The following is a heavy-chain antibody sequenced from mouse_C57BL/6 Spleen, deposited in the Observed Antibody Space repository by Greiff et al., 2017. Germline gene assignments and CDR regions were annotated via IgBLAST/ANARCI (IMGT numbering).Heavy chain of an antibody. D-gene: IGHD1-1*01. V-gene: IGHV1-47*01. J-gene: IGHJ1*03. CDR3: ARSSYYYGSSYWYFDV. CDR2: FHPYNDDT. Sequence: QVQLPQSGAELVKPGASVKMSCKASGYTFTTYPLEWMKQNHGKSLEWIGNFHPYNDDTKYNEKFEGKATLTVEISSSGVYLELSRLTSDDSAVYYCARSSYYYGSSYWYFDVWGTGTTVTVSS. CDR1: GYTFTTYP.